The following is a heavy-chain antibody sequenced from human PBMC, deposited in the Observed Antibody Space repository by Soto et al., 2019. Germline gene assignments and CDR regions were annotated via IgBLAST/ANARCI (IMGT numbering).Heavy chain of an antibody. CDR1: VFIVXTSS. CDR2: ISPSCSYM. D-gene: IGHD3-3*01. J-gene: IGHJ4*02. CDR3: ARFGLVTFDC. V-gene: IGHV3-21*01. Sequence: GXLXLCCSPSVFIVXTSSMDWVRQAPWKGLECVASISPSCSYMYYGYSLNGRFTFSRDNTKNSLSLEKESLRSDDTAIYYCARFGLVTFDCWGQGTLVTVSS.